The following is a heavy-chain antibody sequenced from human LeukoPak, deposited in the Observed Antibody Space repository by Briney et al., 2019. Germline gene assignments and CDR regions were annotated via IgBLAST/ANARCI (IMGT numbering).Heavy chain of an antibody. CDR1: GFIFSSYG. CDR2: ISYGGSSH. V-gene: IGHV3-30*18. D-gene: IGHD3-16*01. Sequence: GGSLRLSCAASGFIFSSYGMHWVRQAPGKGLEWVAIISYGGSSHYYADSVKGRFTISRDNSKNTLYLQMNSLRREDTAVYYCAKEAPERGSYAFDMWGQGTMVTVSS. J-gene: IGHJ3*02. CDR3: AKEAPERGSYAFDM.